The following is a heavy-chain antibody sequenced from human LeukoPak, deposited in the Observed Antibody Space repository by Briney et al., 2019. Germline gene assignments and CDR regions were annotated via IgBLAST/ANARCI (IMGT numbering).Heavy chain of an antibody. CDR2: INPSGGST. D-gene: IGHD2-21*01. CDR3: ARDLESIPGLGMDV. Sequence: ASVKVSCKASGYTFTSYGISWVRQAPGQGLEWMGIINPSGGSTSYAQKFQGRVTMTRDTSTSTVYMELSSLRSEDTAVYYCARDLESIPGLGMDVWGQGTTVTVSS. V-gene: IGHV1-46*01. CDR1: GYTFTSYG. J-gene: IGHJ6*02.